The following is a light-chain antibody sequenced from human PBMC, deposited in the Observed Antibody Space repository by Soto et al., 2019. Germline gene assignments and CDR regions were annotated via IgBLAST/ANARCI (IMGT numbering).Light chain of an antibody. J-gene: IGKJ4*01. CDR2: GAS. CDR3: QQYENWPPLT. V-gene: IGKV3-15*01. Sequence: ERVMTQSPATLSVSPGERATLSCRASQSVGGDLAWYQQKPGQAPRLLIYGASSRAPGIPDRFSGSGSGTEFTLTISSLQSEDSAVYYCQQYENWPPLTFGGGTKVEIX. CDR1: QSVGGD.